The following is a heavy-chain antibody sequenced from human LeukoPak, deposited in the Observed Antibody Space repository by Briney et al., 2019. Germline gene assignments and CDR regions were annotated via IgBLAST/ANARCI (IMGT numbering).Heavy chain of an antibody. D-gene: IGHD3-10*02. CDR2: INPNSGGT. J-gene: IGHJ4*02. V-gene: IGHV1-2*02. CDR3: ARGSGLFGEYDFDF. CDR1: GYTFTGYY. Sequence: ASVKVSRKASGYTFTGYYMHWVRQAPGQGLEWMGWINPNSGGTNYAQKFQGRVTMTRDTSISTAYMELSRLRSDDTALYYCARGSGLFGEYDFDFWGQGTLVTVSS.